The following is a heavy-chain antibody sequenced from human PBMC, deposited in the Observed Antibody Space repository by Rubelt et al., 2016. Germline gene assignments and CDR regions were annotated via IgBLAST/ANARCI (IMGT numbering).Heavy chain of an antibody. D-gene: IGHD5-18*01. CDR3: ARDLGNGYQNPHGMDV. V-gene: IGHV4-59*01. Sequence: QVQLQESGPGLVKPSETLSLTCTFSGGSIRDNYWSWLRHLPGTGLEWIGCVYYSGTTIYNPSLKSRVSISVDTSKTQFSRSLGPGTASDTAVYFCARDLGNGYQNPHGMDVWGQGTTVTVSS. J-gene: IGHJ6*02. CDR2: VYYSGTT. CDR1: GGSIRDNY.